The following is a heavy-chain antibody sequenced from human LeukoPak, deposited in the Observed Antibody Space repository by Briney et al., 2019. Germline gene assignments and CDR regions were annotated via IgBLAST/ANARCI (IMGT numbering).Heavy chain of an antibody. Sequence: GTSLRLSCAASGFTFSTYAMHWVRQAPGGGLDWVAVIWLNGSENYYAESVIGRFTISRDSSGNTLYLQMNSLRTEDTAVYYCARVDLRSSGYYSMLDFCGQGPRSPSP. J-gene: IGHJ4*02. CDR3: ARVDLRSSGYYSMLDF. V-gene: IGHV3-33*08. CDR1: GFTFSTYA. D-gene: IGHD3-22*01. CDR2: IWLNGSEN.